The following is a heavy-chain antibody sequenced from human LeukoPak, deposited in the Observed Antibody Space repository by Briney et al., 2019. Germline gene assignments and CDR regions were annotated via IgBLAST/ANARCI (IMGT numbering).Heavy chain of an antibody. CDR3: SRDANYYDSSRHYFDAFDI. D-gene: IGHD3-22*01. Sequence: GGSLRLSCEASGFMFSKYWMTWLRQAPGKGLEWVANIRGDGSVKYLLDSVKGRFSISRYNAKNSLSLEMNNLRAEDTAVYYCSRDANYYDSSRHYFDAFDIWGRGTMVTVSS. CDR1: GFMFSKYW. V-gene: IGHV3-7*01. CDR2: IRGDGSVK. J-gene: IGHJ3*02.